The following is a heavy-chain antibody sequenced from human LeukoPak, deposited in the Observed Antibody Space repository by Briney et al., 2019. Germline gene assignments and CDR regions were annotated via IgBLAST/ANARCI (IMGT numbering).Heavy chain of an antibody. CDR2: INAGNGNT. J-gene: IGHJ4*02. Sequence: GASVKVSCKASGYTFTSYAMHWVRQAPGQRLEWMGWINAGNGNTKYSQKFQGRVTITRDTSASTAYMELSSLRSEDTAVYYCARVGDWNYEPLFDYWGQGTLVTVSS. CDR3: ARVGDWNYEPLFDY. V-gene: IGHV1-3*01. CDR1: GYTFTSYA. D-gene: IGHD1-7*01.